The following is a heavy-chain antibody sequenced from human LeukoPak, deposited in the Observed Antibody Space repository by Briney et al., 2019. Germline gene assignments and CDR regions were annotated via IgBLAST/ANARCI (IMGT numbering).Heavy chain of an antibody. J-gene: IGHJ3*02. CDR1: GGSISSSSYY. CDR3: ARRVIQLYAFDI. Sequence: SDTLSLTCTVSGGSISSSSYYWGCIRQPPGKGLEWIGRINYSGSTYYNPSLKSRVAISVDTSKNQFSLKLSSVSAADTAVYYCARRVIQLYAFDIWGQGTMVTVSS. CDR2: INYSGST. V-gene: IGHV4-39*01. D-gene: IGHD5-18*01.